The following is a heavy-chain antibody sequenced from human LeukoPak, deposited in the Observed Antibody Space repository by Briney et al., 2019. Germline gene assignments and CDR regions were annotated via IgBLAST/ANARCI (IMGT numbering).Heavy chain of an antibody. CDR1: GYTLTELS. CDR2: FDPEDGET. V-gene: IGHV1-24*01. J-gene: IGHJ4*02. Sequence: ASVKVSCKVSGYTLTELSMHWVRQAPGKGLEWMGGFDPEDGETIYAQKFQGRVTMTEDTSTDTAYMELSSLRSEDTAVYYCLLSSWALNSAADDYWGQGTLVTVSS. CDR3: LLSSWALNSAADDY. D-gene: IGHD6-13*01.